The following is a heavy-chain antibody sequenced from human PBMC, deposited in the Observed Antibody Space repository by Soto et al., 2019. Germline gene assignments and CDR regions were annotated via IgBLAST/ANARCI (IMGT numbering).Heavy chain of an antibody. Sequence: QVQLVESGGGVVQPGTSLRLSCEASGFTFSGFGMHWVRQAPGKGLEWVAVIWYDGSKKYYADCVKGRFTISRDNSKKALYLQRSSLRAEDTAVYYWARGRGGSYGGNAADFDVWGQGTLVTVSS. CDR3: ARGRGGSYGGNAADFDV. CDR2: IWYDGSKK. V-gene: IGHV3-33*01. J-gene: IGHJ3*01. D-gene: IGHD4-17*01. CDR1: GFTFSGFG.